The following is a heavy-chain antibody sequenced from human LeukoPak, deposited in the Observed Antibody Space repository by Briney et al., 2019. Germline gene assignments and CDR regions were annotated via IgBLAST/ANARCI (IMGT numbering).Heavy chain of an antibody. CDR2: IYHSGST. CDR3: AREGSAAGTGTGYFDY. D-gene: IGHD6-13*01. J-gene: IGHJ4*02. V-gene: IGHV4-38-2*02. CDR1: GYSISSGNY. Sequence: SETLSLTCSVSGYSISSGNYWGLIRQPPGKGLEWIGSIYHSGSTYYNPSLKSRVTMSVDTSKNQFSLKLSSVTAADTAVYYCAREGSAAGTGTGYFDYWGQGTLVTVSS.